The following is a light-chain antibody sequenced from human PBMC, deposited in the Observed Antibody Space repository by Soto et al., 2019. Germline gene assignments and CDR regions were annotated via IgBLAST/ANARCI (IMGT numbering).Light chain of an antibody. V-gene: IGKV3-11*01. J-gene: IGKJ1*01. Sequence: EIVLTQSPATLSLSPGERATLSCRASQSVSSYLAWYQQKPGQAPRLLIYDASNRATGIPARFRGSGSGTDFTLTISSLEPEDFAVYYCQQRSKWPRTFGQGTKVEIK. CDR2: DAS. CDR3: QQRSKWPRT. CDR1: QSVSSY.